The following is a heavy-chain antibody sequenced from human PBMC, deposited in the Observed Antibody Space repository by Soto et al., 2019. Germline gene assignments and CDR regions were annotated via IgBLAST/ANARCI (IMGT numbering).Heavy chain of an antibody. Sequence: QVQLVESGGGVVQPGRSLRLSCAASGFTFSSYGMHWVRQAPGKGLEWVAVIWYDGSNKYYADSVKGRFTISRDNSKNTLYLQMNSLRAEDTAVYYCRTGYYYYGMDVWGQGTTVTVSS. J-gene: IGHJ6*02. CDR2: IWYDGSNK. CDR1: GFTFSSYG. D-gene: IGHD3-9*01. V-gene: IGHV3-33*01. CDR3: RTGYYYYGMDV.